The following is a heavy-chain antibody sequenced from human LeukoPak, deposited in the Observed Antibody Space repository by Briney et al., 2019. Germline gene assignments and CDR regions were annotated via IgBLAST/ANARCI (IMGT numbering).Heavy chain of an antibody. J-gene: IGHJ5*02. D-gene: IGHD3-10*01. V-gene: IGHV3-23*01. CDR3: AGHYYGSGSYYLDDWFDP. CDR2: ISGSGGST. CDR1: GFTFSSYA. Sequence: GGSLRLSCAASGFTFSSYAMNWVRQAPGKGLEWVSAISGSGGSTYYADSVKGRFTTSRDNSKNTLYLQMNSLRAEDTAVYYCAGHYYGSGSYYLDDWFDPWGQGTLVTVSS.